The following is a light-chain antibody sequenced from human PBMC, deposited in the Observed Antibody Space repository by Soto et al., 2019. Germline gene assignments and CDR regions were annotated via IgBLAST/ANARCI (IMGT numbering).Light chain of an antibody. V-gene: IGKV3-20*01. CDR1: QSVASAY. CDR3: QQYATSRWT. CDR2: GTS. Sequence: EIVLTQSPGTLSLSPGDRATLSCRASQSVASAYLAWYQQKPGQAPRLLIYGTSSRATGIPDRFSGSGSGTDFTLAISRLEAEDFAVYYCQQYATSRWTLGQGTKVEIK. J-gene: IGKJ1*01.